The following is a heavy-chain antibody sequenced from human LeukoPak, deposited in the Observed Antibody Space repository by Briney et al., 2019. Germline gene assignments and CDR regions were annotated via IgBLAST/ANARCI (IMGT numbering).Heavy chain of an antibody. CDR2: IYYSGST. CDR1: GGSISSSTYY. CDR3: ATSVDIVARGTVFDY. D-gene: IGHD5-12*01. J-gene: IGHJ4*02. V-gene: IGHV4-39*01. Sequence: KSSETLSLTCTVSGGSISSSTYYWGWIRQPPGKGLEWIGSIYYSGSTYYNPSLKSRVTISVDTSKNQFSLKLSSVTAADTAVYYCATSVDIVARGTVFDYWGQGTLVTVSS.